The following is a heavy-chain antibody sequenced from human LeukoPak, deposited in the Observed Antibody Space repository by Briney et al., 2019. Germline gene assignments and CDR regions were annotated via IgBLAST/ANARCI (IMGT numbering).Heavy chain of an antibody. V-gene: IGHV3-48*01. CDR3: ARVGSRGDWFVF. J-gene: IGHJ5*01. CDR2: IKTAGSAE. Sequence: GGSLRLSCVASGFSFSTYNMLWVRQTPGKGLECLFYIKTAGSAEHYADSVKARFTFSRDNAKNSLYLQMNTLRVEDTAIYYCARVGSRGDWFVFWGQRTRFTVSS. D-gene: IGHD3-16*01. CDR1: GFSFSTYN.